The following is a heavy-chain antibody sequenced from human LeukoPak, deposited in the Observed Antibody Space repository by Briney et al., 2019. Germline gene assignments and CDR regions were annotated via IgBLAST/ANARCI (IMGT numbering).Heavy chain of an antibody. Sequence: GESLKIFCRGSWFSFNKYWIDWGRQMPGKGLEWMGIIYPGDSDTRYSPSFQGQVTISADKSISTAYLQWSILKASDTAMYYCARIPERSVRVVGSAHPWGQGTLVTVSS. CDR1: WFSFNKYW. CDR3: ARIPERSVRVVGSAHP. V-gene: IGHV5-51*01. J-gene: IGHJ1*01. D-gene: IGHD2-15*01. CDR2: IYPGDSDT.